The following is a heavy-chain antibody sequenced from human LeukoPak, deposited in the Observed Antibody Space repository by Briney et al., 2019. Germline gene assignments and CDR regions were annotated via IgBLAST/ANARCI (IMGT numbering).Heavy chain of an antibody. Sequence: SGTLSLTCTVSGGSISSGSYYWSWIRQPAGKGLEWIGRIYTSGSTNYNPSLKSRVTISVDTSKNQFSLKLSSVTAADTAVYYCAREDYSNYWFDPWGQGTLVTVSS. CDR3: AREDYSNYWFDP. J-gene: IGHJ5*02. CDR2: IYTSGST. CDR1: GGSISSGSYY. V-gene: IGHV4-61*02. D-gene: IGHD4-11*01.